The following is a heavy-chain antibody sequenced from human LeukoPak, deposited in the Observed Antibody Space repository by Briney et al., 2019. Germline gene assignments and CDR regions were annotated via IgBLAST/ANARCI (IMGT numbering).Heavy chain of an antibody. CDR2: IDSTSSYI. D-gene: IGHD1-7*01. CDR3: ARDELRGMDV. J-gene: IGHJ6*02. V-gene: IGHV3-21*01. CDR1: GFTFSSYN. Sequence: PGGSLRLSCAASGFTFSSYNMNWVRQAPGKGLEWFSSIDSTSSYIFYADSLKGRFTISRDNAKKSLYLQMNSLRAEDTAVYYWARDELRGMDVWGQGTTVIVAS.